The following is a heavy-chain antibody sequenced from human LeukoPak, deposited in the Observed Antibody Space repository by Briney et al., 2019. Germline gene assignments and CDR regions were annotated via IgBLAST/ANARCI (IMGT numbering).Heavy chain of an antibody. V-gene: IGHV4-30-2*01. CDR2: IYHSGST. Sequence: PSETLSLTCAVSGGSISSGGYSWSWIRQPPGKGLEWIGYIYHSGSTYYNPSLKSRVTISVDRSKNQFSLKLSSVTAADTAVYYCASTYYDFWSGHLYYFDYWGQGTLVTVSS. CDR1: GGSISSGGYS. CDR3: ASTYYDFWSGHLYYFDY. J-gene: IGHJ4*02. D-gene: IGHD3-3*01.